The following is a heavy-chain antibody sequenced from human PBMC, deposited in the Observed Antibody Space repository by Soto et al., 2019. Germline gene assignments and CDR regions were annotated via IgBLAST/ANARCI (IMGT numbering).Heavy chain of an antibody. CDR3: AHMVLAGSSWNYFDY. Sequence: SGPTLVNPAQTLTLTCTFSGFSLSTSGVGVGWIRQPPGKALEWLALIYWDDDKRYSPSLRSRLTITKDTSKNQVVLTMTNMDPVDTATYYCAHMVLAGSSWNYFDYWGQGTLVTVSS. CDR2: IYWDDDK. CDR1: GFSLSTSGVG. V-gene: IGHV2-5*02. D-gene: IGHD6-13*01. J-gene: IGHJ4*02.